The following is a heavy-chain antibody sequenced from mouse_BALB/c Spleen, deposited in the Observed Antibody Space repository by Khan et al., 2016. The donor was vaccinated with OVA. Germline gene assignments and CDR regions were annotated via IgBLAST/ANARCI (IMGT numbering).Heavy chain of an antibody. V-gene: IGHV2-4-1*01. J-gene: IGHJ3*01. Sequence: QVQLKQSGPGLVQPSQSLSITCTVSGFSLTTYGVHWVRQSPGKGLEWLGVIWRGGSTDYNAALISRLSISKDNSKSQVFFKMNSLQADDTAIYYSSRYQWGYYGSITGFGYWGQGTLVTVSA. D-gene: IGHD1-1*01. CDR3: SRYQWGYYGSITGFGY. CDR2: IWRGGST. CDR1: GFSLTTYG.